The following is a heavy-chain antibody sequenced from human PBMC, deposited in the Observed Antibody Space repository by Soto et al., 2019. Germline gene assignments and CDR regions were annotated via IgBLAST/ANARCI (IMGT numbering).Heavy chain of an antibody. CDR2: ISSSGSTI. D-gene: IGHD3-3*01. Sequence: GGSLRLSCAASGFTFSDYYMSWIRQAPGKGLEWVSYISSSGSTIYYADSVKGRFTISRDNAKNSLYLQMNSLRAEDTAVYYCAREGIRFLEWFNGPYYGMDVWGKGTAVPVSS. CDR3: AREGIRFLEWFNGPYYGMDV. CDR1: GFTFSDYY. V-gene: IGHV3-11*01. J-gene: IGHJ6*04.